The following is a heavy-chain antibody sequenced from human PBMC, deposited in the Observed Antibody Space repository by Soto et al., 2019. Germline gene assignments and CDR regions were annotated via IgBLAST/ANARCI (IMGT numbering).Heavy chain of an antibody. D-gene: IGHD1-26*01. J-gene: IGHJ4*02. V-gene: IGHV4-34*01. CDR3: ARVRWDQPWVFDY. CDR1: GGSFSADY. CDR2: INHSGST. Sequence: QVQLQQWGAGVLKPSETRSLTCAVYGGSFSADYWSWIRQPPGKGLEWIGEINHSGSTNYNPSLKSRVTISVDTSKNQFSLKLTSVTAADTAVYFCARVRWDQPWVFDYWGQGTLVTVSS.